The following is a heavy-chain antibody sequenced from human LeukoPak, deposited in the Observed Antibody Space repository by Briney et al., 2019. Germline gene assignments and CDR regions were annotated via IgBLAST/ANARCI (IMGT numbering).Heavy chain of an antibody. D-gene: IGHD6-13*01. Sequence: SETLSLTCTVSSGSISSHYWSWIRQPPGKGLEGSGYIYYIGSTNYNPSLKRRGTISVDTSKTQFSLKLSSVTAADTAVYYCARAAAHAPAHFDYWGQGTLVTVSS. J-gene: IGHJ4*02. CDR1: SGSISSHY. V-gene: IGHV4-59*11. CDR3: ARAAAHAPAHFDY. CDR2: IYYIGST.